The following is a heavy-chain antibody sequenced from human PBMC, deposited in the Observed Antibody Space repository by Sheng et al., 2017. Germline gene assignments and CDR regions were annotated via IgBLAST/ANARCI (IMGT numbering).Heavy chain of an antibody. V-gene: IGHV3-7*01. CDR3: ARDRGVVACSP. J-gene: IGHJ5*02. Sequence: EVQLVESGGGLVQPGGSLRLSCVASGFTFSDYWMSWVRQTPGKGLECVAHIKEDGSEKYYVDSVKGRVTISRDNAKNSLYLQMNSLRAEDTAVYYCARDRGVVACSPWGQGPWSPSP. CDR1: GFTFSDYW. D-gene: IGHD2-15*01. CDR2: IKEDGSEK.